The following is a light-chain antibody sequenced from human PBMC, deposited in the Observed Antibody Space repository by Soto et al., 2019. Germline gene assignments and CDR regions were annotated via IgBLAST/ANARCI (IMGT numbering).Light chain of an antibody. J-gene: IGLJ3*02. Sequence: QSALTQPASVSGSPGQSITISCTGTSSDVGGYKYVSWYQQHPDKAPKLIIFEVSNRPSGISSRFSGSKSGNTASLTISGLQAEDEADYYSASYTRSSTSGLFGRGTKLTAL. CDR2: EVS. CDR1: SSDVGGYKY. CDR3: ASYTRSSTSGL. V-gene: IGLV2-14*01.